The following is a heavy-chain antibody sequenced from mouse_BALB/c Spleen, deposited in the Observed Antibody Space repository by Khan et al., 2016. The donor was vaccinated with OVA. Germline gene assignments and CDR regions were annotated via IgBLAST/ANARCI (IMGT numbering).Heavy chain of an antibody. CDR2: LWSGGST. J-gene: IGHJ3*01. CDR3: ARNYDYDEGLAY. CDR1: GFSLTTYG. V-gene: IGHV2-2*02. D-gene: IGHD2-4*01. Sequence: QVQLKESGPGLVQPSQSLSITCTVSGFSLTTYGVHWVRQSPGKGLEWLGVLWSGGSTDYNGAFISRLNISKDNSKSQAFFKMNSLQANDTAIYYCARNYDYDEGLAYWGQGTLVTVSA.